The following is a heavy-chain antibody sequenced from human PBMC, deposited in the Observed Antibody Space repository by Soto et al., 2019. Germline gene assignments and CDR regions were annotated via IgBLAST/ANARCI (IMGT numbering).Heavy chain of an antibody. J-gene: IGHJ6*02. V-gene: IGHV1-3*04. D-gene: IGHD4-17*01. Sequence: GASVKVSCKASGYTFTAYGMHWMRQAPGQGLEWMGWIDTGNGQSKYSQKFQGRVSIIRDTSANTAYMELSNLRSEDTAVYYCARDPGTTPYYYLAMAVWGLGTTVTVSS. CDR2: IDTGNGQS. CDR1: GYTFTAYG. CDR3: ARDPGTTPYYYLAMAV.